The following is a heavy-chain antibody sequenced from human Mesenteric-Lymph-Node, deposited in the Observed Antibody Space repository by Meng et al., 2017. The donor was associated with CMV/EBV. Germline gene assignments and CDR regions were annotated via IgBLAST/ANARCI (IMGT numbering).Heavy chain of an antibody. V-gene: IGHV3-11*01. J-gene: IGHJ4*02. CDR1: GFTFNDYY. Sequence: GESLKISCAASGFTFNDYYMTWIRQAPGKGLEWLSYITSLGSMPYYADSVKGRFTISRDNTRQSVYLQLNSLRAEDTGVYYCARFIVEPPAAYFDDWGQGTLVTVSS. CDR2: ITSLGSMP. D-gene: IGHD1-14*01. CDR3: ARFIVEPPAAYFDD.